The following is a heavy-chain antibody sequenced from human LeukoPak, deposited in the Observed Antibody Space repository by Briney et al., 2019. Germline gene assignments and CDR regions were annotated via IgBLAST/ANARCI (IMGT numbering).Heavy chain of an antibody. J-gene: IGHJ5*02. Sequence: ASVKVSCKASGYTFTGSYMHWVRQAPGQGLEWMGWINPNRGDTYYAQKFLGRVTMTRDTSISTAYMELSSLKSDDTAVYYCAGGGSTSCYGICLYNWFDPWGQGTLVTVSS. D-gene: IGHD2-2*01. CDR1: GYTFTGSY. CDR2: INPNRGDT. V-gene: IGHV1-2*02. CDR3: AGGGSTSCYGICLYNWFDP.